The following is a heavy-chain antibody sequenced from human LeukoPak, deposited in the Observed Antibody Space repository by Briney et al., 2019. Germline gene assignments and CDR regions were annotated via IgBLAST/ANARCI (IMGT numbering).Heavy chain of an antibody. CDR2: INFDGSSR. Sequence: GGSLRLSCAASGFTFRSYWMHWVRQVPGKGLVWVSRINFDGSSRSYADSVEGRFTISRDNAKNTLYLQMSSLRAEDTAVYYCARSEWLGSLDYWGQGTLVTVSS. CDR1: GFTFRSYW. CDR3: ARSEWLGSLDY. J-gene: IGHJ4*02. D-gene: IGHD6-19*01. V-gene: IGHV3-74*01.